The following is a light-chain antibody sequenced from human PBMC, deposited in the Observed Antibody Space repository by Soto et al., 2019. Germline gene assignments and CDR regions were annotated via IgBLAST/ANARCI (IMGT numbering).Light chain of an antibody. V-gene: IGKV2-24*01. Sequence: DIVMTQTPLSSPVTLGQAASISCRSSQSLVHNDGNTYLSWFQQRPGQPPRLLIHKVSARFSVVPDRFSGSGAGTEFTLTISRVEAEDVGVYYCMQATKSSWTFGQGTNVEI. J-gene: IGKJ1*01. CDR1: QSLVHNDGNTY. CDR2: KVS. CDR3: MQATKSSWT.